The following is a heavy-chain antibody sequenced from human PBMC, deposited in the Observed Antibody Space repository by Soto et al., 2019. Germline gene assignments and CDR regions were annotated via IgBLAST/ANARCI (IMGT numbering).Heavy chain of an antibody. CDR1: GGSVTSDEDY. CDR2: ISNSGST. CDR3: ATESGSTYGYFDH. D-gene: IGHD5-18*01. Sequence: SETLSLTCTVAGGSVTSDEDYWTWIRQSAGKGLEWIGYISNSGSTGYNPSLKTRLSMSVDRSKNQFTLRLTSVTAADTAVYFCATESGSTYGYFDHWGQGTQVTVSS. V-gene: IGHV4-30-4*01. J-gene: IGHJ4*02.